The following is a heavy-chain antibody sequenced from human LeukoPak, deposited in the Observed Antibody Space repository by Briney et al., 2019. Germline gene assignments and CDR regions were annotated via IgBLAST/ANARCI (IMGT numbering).Heavy chain of an antibody. Sequence: SVKVSCKASGGTFSSYAISWVRQAPGQGLEWMGRIIPILGIANYAQKFQGRVTITADKSTSTAYMELSSLRSEDTAVYYCWVVPSGMATITFDYWGQGTLVTVSS. J-gene: IGHJ4*02. CDR2: IIPILGIA. V-gene: IGHV1-69*04. D-gene: IGHD5-24*01. CDR1: GGTFSSYA. CDR3: WVVPSGMATITFDY.